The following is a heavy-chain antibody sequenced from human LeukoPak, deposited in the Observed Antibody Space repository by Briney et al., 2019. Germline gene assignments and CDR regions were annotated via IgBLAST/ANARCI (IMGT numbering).Heavy chain of an antibody. V-gene: IGHV2-5*02. D-gene: IGHD4-17*01. CDR2: NDWEADT. J-gene: IGHJ4*02. Sequence: SGPTLLHPTQPLTLTCTFSGFSLRANGGGVGGIRQPPGKALEWLTLNDWEADTRYNPPLKSRLTITKDTSKTQVVLTMTNVDPVDTATYYCAHRRTVSYFDYWGQGTLVTVSS. CDR3: AHRRTVSYFDY. CDR1: GFSLRANGGG.